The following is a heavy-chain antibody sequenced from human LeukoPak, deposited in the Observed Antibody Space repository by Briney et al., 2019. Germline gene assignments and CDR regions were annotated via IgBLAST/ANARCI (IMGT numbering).Heavy chain of an antibody. CDR2: INPSGGST. Sequence: ASVKVSCKASGYTFTSYYMHWVRQAPGQGLEWMGIINPSGGSTSYAQKFQGRVTTTRDTSTSTVYMELSSLRSEDTAVYYCASQYYDSSGYYPVDYWGQGTLVTVSS. CDR3: ASQYYDSSGYYPVDY. J-gene: IGHJ4*02. V-gene: IGHV1-46*01. D-gene: IGHD3-22*01. CDR1: GYTFTSYY.